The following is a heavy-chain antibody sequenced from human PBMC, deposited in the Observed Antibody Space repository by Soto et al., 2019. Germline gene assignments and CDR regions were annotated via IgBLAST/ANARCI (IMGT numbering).Heavy chain of an antibody. J-gene: IGHJ6*02. V-gene: IGHV4-30-2*01. CDR1: GIPISNVGFF. CDR2: IYHSGTS. D-gene: IGHD6-13*01. Sequence: PSEALSLTSTLSGIPISNVGFFWSWIPHPPGKGLEWIGYIYHSGTSFYNPSLKSRVTISVDGSKNQFSLKVNSVTAADTAMYYCARLYGTAAALRGYYYYYGMDVWGQGTTVTVS. CDR3: ARLYGTAAALRGYYYYYGMDV.